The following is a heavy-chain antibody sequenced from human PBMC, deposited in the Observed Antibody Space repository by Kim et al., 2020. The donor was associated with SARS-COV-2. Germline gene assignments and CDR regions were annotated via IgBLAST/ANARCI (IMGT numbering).Heavy chain of an antibody. CDR2: T. Sequence: TQSAEPVKRRIPISREDAKNTLYLQMTSLRAEDTAIYYCARPLYDYVWGTYWGQGTLVTVSS. J-gene: IGHJ4*02. V-gene: IGHV3-74*01. D-gene: IGHD3-16*01. CDR3: ARPLYDYVWGTY.